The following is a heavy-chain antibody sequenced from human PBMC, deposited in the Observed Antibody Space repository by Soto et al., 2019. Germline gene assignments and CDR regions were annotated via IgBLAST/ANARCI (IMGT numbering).Heavy chain of an antibody. D-gene: IGHD6-13*01. CDR2: IKPDGSDT. CDR1: GFTFTTYW. Sequence: EVLLVESGGGLVQPGGSLRLSCAASGFTFTTYWMGWVRQAPGKGLEWVANIKPDGSDTYYVDSVKGRFSISRDNAKNSLYLQMNSLRAEDTAVYYCAGRGISSSFYGGVYWGQGTLVTISS. J-gene: IGHJ4*02. CDR3: AGRGISSSFYGGVY. V-gene: IGHV3-7*01.